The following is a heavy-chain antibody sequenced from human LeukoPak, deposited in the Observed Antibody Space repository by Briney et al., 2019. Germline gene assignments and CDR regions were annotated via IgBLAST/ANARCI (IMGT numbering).Heavy chain of an antibody. J-gene: IGHJ4*02. D-gene: IGHD3-22*01. CDR1: GGSISSYY. V-gene: IGHV4-59*06. Sequence: SEILSLTCTVSGGSISSYYWSWIRQPPGKGLEWIGYIYYSGSTYYNPSLKSRVTISVDTSKNQFSLKLSSVTAADTAVYYCARAQYYYDSSGYYYFDYWGQGTLVTVSS. CDR3: ARAQYYYDSSGYYYFDY. CDR2: IYYSGST.